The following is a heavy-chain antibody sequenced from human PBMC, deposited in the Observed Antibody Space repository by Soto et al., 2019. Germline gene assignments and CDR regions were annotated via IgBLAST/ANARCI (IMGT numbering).Heavy chain of an antibody. CDR3: TRDSSSWAYYYYYGMDV. J-gene: IGHJ6*02. V-gene: IGHV3-49*03. D-gene: IGHD2-2*01. CDR1: GFTFGDYA. CDR2: IRSKAYGGTT. Sequence: EVQLVESGGGLVQPGRSLRLSCTASGFTFGDYAMSWFRQAPGKGLEWVGFIRSKAYGGTTENAASVKGRFTILRDDSKSIAYLQMNSLKIEDTAVYYCTRDSSSWAYYYYYGMDVWGQGTTVTVSS.